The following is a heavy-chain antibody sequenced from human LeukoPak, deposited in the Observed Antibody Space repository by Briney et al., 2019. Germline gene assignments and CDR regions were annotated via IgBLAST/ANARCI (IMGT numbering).Heavy chain of an antibody. V-gene: IGHV3-21*01. D-gene: IGHD4-17*01. J-gene: IGHJ3*02. CDR1: LFRFRDFA. CDR2: ITRLSTYT. Sequence: GGSLRLSCAAYLFRFRDFATNWVRQAPGKGLEWVSSITRLSTYTYYSESVQGRFTISRDNHMDLLYLQLNSLRGDDSGIYYCTRVRNDYGDPDAFDIWGQGTVVTVSS. CDR3: TRVRNDYGDPDAFDI.